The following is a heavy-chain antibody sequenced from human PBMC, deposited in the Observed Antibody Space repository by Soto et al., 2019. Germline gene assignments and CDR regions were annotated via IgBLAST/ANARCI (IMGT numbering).Heavy chain of an antibody. V-gene: IGHV1-8*01. D-gene: IGHD3-10*01. CDR3: ARGDYYGSGSYSYGMDV. Sequence: ASVKVSCKASGYTSTSYDINWVRQATGQGLEWMGWMNPNSGNTVYAQKFQGRVTMTRNTSISTAYMELSSLRYEDTAVYYCARGDYYGSGSYSYGMDVWGQGTTVTVSS. J-gene: IGHJ6*02. CDR1: GYTSTSYD. CDR2: MNPNSGNT.